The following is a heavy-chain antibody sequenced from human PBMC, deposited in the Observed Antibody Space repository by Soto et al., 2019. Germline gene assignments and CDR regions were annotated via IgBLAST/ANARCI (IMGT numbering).Heavy chain of an antibody. CDR1: GFTFSSYG. CDR3: AKDQLRGVRGVITYYYGMDV. V-gene: IGHV3-30*18. J-gene: IGHJ6*02. CDR2: ISYDGSNK. D-gene: IGHD3-10*01. Sequence: QVPLVESGGGVVQPGRSLRLSCAASGFTFSSYGMHWVRQAPGKGLEWVAVISYDGSNKYYADSVKGRFTISRDNSXNALYLQMNSLRAEDTAVYYCAKDQLRGVRGVITYYYGMDVWGQGTTVTVSS.